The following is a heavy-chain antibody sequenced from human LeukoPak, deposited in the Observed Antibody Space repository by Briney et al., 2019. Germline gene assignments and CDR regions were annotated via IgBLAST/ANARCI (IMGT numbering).Heavy chain of an antibody. CDR1: GGSFSGYY. V-gene: IGHV4-34*01. CDR3: ARDSIRGYGYGMDV. CDR2: INHSGST. J-gene: IGHJ6*02. Sequence: KTSETLSLTCAVYGGSFSGYYWSWIRQPPGKGLEWIGEINHSGSTNYNPSLKSRVTISVDTSKNQFSLKLSSVTAADTAVYYCARDSIRGYGYGMDVWGQGTRSPSP. D-gene: IGHD1-1*01.